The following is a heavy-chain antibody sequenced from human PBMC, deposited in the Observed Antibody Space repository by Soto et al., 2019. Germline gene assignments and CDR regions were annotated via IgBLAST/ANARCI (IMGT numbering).Heavy chain of an antibody. D-gene: IGHD2-2*01. CDR2: ISGYNGNT. CDR1: GYIFINYG. CDR3: ARDEVPAANWLDR. J-gene: IGHJ5*02. V-gene: IGHV1-18*01. Sequence: ASVKVSCKASGYIFINYGITWVRQAPGQGLEWMGWISGYNGNTKYADKLQGRVTMTTDTSTTTAYMELRSLRSDDTAVYYCARDEVPAANWLDRWGQGTLVTVS.